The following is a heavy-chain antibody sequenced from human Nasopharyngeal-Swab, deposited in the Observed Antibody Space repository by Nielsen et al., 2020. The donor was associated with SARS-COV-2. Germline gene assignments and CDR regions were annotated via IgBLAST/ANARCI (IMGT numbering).Heavy chain of an antibody. D-gene: IGHD3-3*01. CDR2: IYYSGST. Sequence: RQAPGKGLEWIGYIYYSGSTNYNPSLKSRVTISVDMSKNQFSLKLSSVTAADTAVYYCARVGGLWSAGFYYYYMDVWGKGTTVTVSS. V-gene: IGHV4-59*01. J-gene: IGHJ6*03. CDR3: ARVGGLWSAGFYYYYMDV.